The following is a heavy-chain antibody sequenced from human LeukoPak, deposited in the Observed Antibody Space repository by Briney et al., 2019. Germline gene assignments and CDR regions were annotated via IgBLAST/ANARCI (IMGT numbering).Heavy chain of an antibody. D-gene: IGHD3-10*01. CDR2: INPSGGST. J-gene: IGHJ6*02. Sequence: ASVKVSCKASGYTFTSYYMHWVRQAPGQGLEWMGIINPSGGSTSYAQKFQGRVTMTRDTSTSTVYMELSSLRSEDTAVYYCARGDGSGSYYVKVYYYGMDAWGQGTTVTVSS. CDR1: GYTFTSYY. V-gene: IGHV1-46*01. CDR3: ARGDGSGSYYVKVYYYGMDA.